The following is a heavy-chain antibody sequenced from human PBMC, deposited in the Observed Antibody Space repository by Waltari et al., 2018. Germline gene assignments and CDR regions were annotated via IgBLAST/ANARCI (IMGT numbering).Heavy chain of an antibody. D-gene: IGHD3-3*01. CDR2: ISYSAGNT. Sequence: EVQLVESGGGLVQPGGSLRLSCVASGFTFSRYAMGWVRQAPGKGLEWISGISYSAGNTYYADSVKGRFTISRDNFKNTVYLQMNSLRAEDTAVYYCAKDFDDFWSGYDSWGQGTLVTVSS. CDR3: AKDFDDFWSGYDS. CDR1: GFTFSRYA. J-gene: IGHJ5*01. V-gene: IGHV3-23*04.